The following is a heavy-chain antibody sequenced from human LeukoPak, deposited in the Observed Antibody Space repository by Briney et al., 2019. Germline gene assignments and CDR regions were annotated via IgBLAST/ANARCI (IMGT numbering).Heavy chain of an antibody. D-gene: IGHD3-22*01. J-gene: IGHJ4*02. CDR3: ARGTLWYYDSSGYYFGRSHYYFDY. CDR1: GGTFSSYA. Sequence: ASVKVSCKASGGTFSSYAISWVRQAPGQGLEWMGGIIPIFGTANYAQKFQGRVTITADESTSTAYMELSSLRSEDTAVYYCARGTLWYYDSSGYYFGRSHYYFDYWGQGTLVTVSS. V-gene: IGHV1-69*13. CDR2: IIPIFGTA.